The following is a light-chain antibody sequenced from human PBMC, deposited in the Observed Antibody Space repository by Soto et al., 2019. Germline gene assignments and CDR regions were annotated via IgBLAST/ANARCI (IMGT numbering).Light chain of an antibody. Sequence: IVMTQSPLSLPVTPGEPASISCRSSQNLLHSDGFNYLDWYLQKPGQSPQLLIFLDSYRASGVPDRFSGSGSGTDFALRISRVEAEDVGVYYCMQAIQTRTFGPGTKVDIK. V-gene: IGKV2-28*01. CDR2: LDS. J-gene: IGKJ1*01. CDR1: QNLLHSDGFNY. CDR3: MQAIQTRT.